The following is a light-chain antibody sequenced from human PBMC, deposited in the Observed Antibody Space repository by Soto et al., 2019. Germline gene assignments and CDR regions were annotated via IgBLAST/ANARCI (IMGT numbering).Light chain of an antibody. CDR2: AAS. V-gene: IGKV3-20*01. Sequence: IVLTQSPGTLSLSPGQGATLSCRASQTIKNNFLAWYQQRPGQAPRLLIHAASIRTTGTPDRFTGSASGTDFSLIISRLEPEDFAVYYCQQDGTSLTFGGGTRVQIK. J-gene: IGKJ4*01. CDR3: QQDGTSLT. CDR1: QTIKNNF.